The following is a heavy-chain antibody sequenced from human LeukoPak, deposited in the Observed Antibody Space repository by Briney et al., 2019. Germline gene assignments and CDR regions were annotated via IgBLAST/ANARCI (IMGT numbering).Heavy chain of an antibody. D-gene: IGHD3-16*01. CDR2: ISYDGSNK. Sequence: GGSLRLSCAASGFTFSSYAMRWVRQAPGKGLEWVAVISYDGSNKYYADSVKGRFTISRDNSKNTLYLQMNSLRAEDTAVYYCARGGLIDYWGQGTLVTVSS. J-gene: IGHJ4*02. CDR3: ARGGLIDY. CDR1: GFTFSSYA. V-gene: IGHV3-30*04.